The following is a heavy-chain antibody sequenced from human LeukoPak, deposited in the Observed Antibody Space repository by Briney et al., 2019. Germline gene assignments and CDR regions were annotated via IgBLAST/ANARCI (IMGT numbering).Heavy chain of an antibody. CDR2: VYSDGTT. J-gene: IGHJ6*03. CDR3: AGDTSNYYDATGYYYGYYYMDV. D-gene: IGHD3-22*01. V-gene: IGHV3-53*01. Sequence: GGSLRLSCAASGFTFSDYYMSWIRQAPGKGLEWVSVVYSDGTTHYADSVEGRFTIFRDNSKDTLYLHMNSLRAEDTAVYYCAGDTSNYYDATGYYYGYYYMDVWGKGTTVTVSS. CDR1: GFTFSDYY.